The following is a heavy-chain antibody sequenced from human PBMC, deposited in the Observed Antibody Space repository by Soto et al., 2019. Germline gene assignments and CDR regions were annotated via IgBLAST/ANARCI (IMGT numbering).Heavy chain of an antibody. J-gene: IGHJ4*02. Sequence: QQQLQESGPGLVKPSETLSVTCTVSGGSISTSSYYWGWNRQPPGKGLEWIGSIFYSGTTYYNPSLKSRVTISVDTSKNQCSLKLSSVTAADTAVYYCARTWGQQLSRFDDWGQGTLVTVSS. CDR1: GGSISTSSYY. D-gene: IGHD6-13*01. CDR2: IFYSGTT. V-gene: IGHV4-39*01. CDR3: ARTWGQQLSRFDD.